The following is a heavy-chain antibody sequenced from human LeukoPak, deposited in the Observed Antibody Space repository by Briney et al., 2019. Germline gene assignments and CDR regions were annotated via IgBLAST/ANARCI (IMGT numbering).Heavy chain of an antibody. V-gene: IGHV4-4*09. CDR1: GGSISSYY. Sequence: SETLSLTCTVSGGSISSYYWSWIRQPPGKGLEWIGYIYTSGSTNYNPSLKSRVTISVDTSKNQFSLKLSSVTAADTAVYYCARLGLAVAGTDWFDPWGQGALVTVSS. J-gene: IGHJ5*02. D-gene: IGHD6-19*01. CDR2: IYTSGST. CDR3: ARLGLAVAGTDWFDP.